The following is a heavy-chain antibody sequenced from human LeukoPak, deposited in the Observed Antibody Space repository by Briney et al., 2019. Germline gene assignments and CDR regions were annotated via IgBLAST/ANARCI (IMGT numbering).Heavy chain of an antibody. J-gene: IGHJ5*02. CDR1: GGSFSGYY. V-gene: IGHV4-34*01. CDR3: ARVRFLEWLWFDP. D-gene: IGHD3-3*01. CDR2: INHSGST. Sequence: SETLSLTCAVYGGSFSGYYWGWIRQPPGKGLEWIGEINHSGSTNYNPSLKSRVTISVDTSKNQFSLKLSSVTAADTAVYYCARVRFLEWLWFDPWGQGTLVTVSS.